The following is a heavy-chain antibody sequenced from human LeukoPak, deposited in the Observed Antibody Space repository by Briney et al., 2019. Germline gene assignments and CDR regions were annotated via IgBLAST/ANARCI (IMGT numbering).Heavy chain of an antibody. V-gene: IGHV3-33*01. CDR2: IWYDGSNK. D-gene: IGHD5-18*01. J-gene: IGHJ1*01. CDR1: GFTFSSYG. CDR3: ARAGRGFTYGYSDC. Sequence: GRSLRLSCAASGFTFSSYGMHWVRQAPGKGLEWVAVIWYDGSNKYYADSVKGRFTISRDNSKNTLYLQMNSLRAEDTAVYYCARAGRGFTYGYSDCWGQGTLVTVSS.